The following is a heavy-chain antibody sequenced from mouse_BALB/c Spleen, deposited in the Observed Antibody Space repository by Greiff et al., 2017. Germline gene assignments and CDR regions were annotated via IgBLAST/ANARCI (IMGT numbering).Heavy chain of an antibody. Sequence: VQLQESGPSLVQPSQSLSITCTVSGFSLTSYGVHWVRQSPGKGLEWLGVIWRGGSTDYNAAFMSRLSITKDNSKSQVFFKMNSLQADDTAIYYCAKNEGYGNFPFAYWGQGTLVTVSA. CDR3: AKNEGYGNFPFAY. D-gene: IGHD2-1*01. CDR2: IWRGGST. J-gene: IGHJ3*01. V-gene: IGHV2-5-1*01. CDR1: GFSLTSYG.